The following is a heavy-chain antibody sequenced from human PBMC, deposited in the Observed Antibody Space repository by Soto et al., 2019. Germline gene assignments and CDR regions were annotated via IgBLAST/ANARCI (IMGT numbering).Heavy chain of an antibody. Sequence: ASVKVSCKASGGTFGSYTISWVRQAPGQGLEWMGWISANNGNTNYAQKLQGRVTMTTDTSTSTVYMEVRSLRSDDTAVYYCARVVVAGGHNWFDPWGQGTLVTVSS. CDR2: ISANNGNT. CDR1: GGTFGSYT. D-gene: IGHD6-19*01. V-gene: IGHV1-18*01. CDR3: ARVVVAGGHNWFDP. J-gene: IGHJ5*02.